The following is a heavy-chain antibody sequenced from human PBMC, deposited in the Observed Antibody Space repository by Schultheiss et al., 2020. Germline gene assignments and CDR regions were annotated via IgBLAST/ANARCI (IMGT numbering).Heavy chain of an antibody. CDR1: GYTFTSYG. J-gene: IGHJ6*02. CDR2: ISAYNGNT. Sequence: ASVKVSCKASGYTFTSYGISWVRQAPGQGLEWMGWISAYNGNTNYAQKLQGRVTMTTDTSTSTAYMELRSLRSDDTAVYYCAGSKALYYYYGMDVWGQGTTGTVSS. CDR3: AGSKALYYYYGMDV. V-gene: IGHV1-18*01.